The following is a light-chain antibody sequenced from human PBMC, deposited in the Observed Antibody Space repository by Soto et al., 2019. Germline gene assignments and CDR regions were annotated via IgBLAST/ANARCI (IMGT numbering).Light chain of an antibody. Sequence: VLTQPASVSGSPGQSITLSCSGSSSDIGAYGYVSWYRHHPGKDPKLLLYEVSNRPSGVSDRFSGSKSGNTAFLTISGLQAEDEADYYCTSYTGTLSVVFGGGTKLTVL. J-gene: IGLJ2*01. CDR1: SSDIGAYGY. V-gene: IGLV2-14*01. CDR2: EVS. CDR3: TSYTGTLSVV.